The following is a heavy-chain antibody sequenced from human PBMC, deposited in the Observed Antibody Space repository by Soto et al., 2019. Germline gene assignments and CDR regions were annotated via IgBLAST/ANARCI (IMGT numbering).Heavy chain of an antibody. V-gene: IGHV3-21*01. Sequence: PGGSLRLSCAASGFTFSSYSMNWVRQAPGKGLEWVSSISSSSSYIYYADSVKGRFTISRDNAKNSLYLQMNSLRAEDTAVYYCARDPGGGLWFGRYYGMDVWGQGTTVTVSS. J-gene: IGHJ6*02. CDR1: GFTFSSYS. CDR3: ARDPGGGLWFGRYYGMDV. CDR2: ISSSSSYI. D-gene: IGHD3-10*01.